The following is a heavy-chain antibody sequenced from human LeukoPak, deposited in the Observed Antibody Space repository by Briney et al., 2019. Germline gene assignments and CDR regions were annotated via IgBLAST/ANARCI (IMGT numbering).Heavy chain of an antibody. Sequence: GSLRLSCAASGFSFSDSYMSWIRQAPGKGLEWIGYIYYSGSTNYNPSLKSRVTISLDTSKNQFSLKLSSVTAADTAVYYCARAGRGYNYGFVPSEVDYYYYYMDVWGKGTTVTVSS. D-gene: IGHD5-18*01. V-gene: IGHV4-59*01. CDR3: ARAGRGYNYGFVPSEVDYYYYYMDV. J-gene: IGHJ6*03. CDR1: GFSFSDSY. CDR2: IYYSGST.